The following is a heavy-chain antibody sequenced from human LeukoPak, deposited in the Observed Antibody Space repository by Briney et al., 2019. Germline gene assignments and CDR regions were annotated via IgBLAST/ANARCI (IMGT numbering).Heavy chain of an antibody. CDR2: ISYNGGST. J-gene: IGHJ4*02. CDR3: AKDSESGVERLAYCGGDCYSGAYFDS. Sequence: PGGSLRLSCAASGFTFSSYSMNWVRQAPGKGLEWVSSISYNGGSTHYADSVKGRFIISRDNSKNTLYVQMNSLRAEDTAVYFCAKDSESGVERLAYCGGDCYSGAYFDSWGQGALVIVST. V-gene: IGHV3-23*01. CDR1: GFTFSSYS. D-gene: IGHD2-21*02.